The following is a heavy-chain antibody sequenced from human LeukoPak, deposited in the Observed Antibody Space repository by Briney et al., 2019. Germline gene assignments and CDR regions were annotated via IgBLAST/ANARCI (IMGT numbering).Heavy chain of an antibody. D-gene: IGHD3-22*01. J-gene: IGHJ4*02. Sequence: GGSLRLSCAASGFTFSSYSMNWVSQAPGKCLEWVSLISGDGGSTYYADSVKGRFTISRDNSKNSLYLQMNSLRTEDTALYYCAKDKGSGYYYSTFDYWGQGTLVTVSS. CDR3: AKDKGSGYYYSTFDY. V-gene: IGHV3-43*02. CDR2: ISGDGGST. CDR1: GFTFSSYS.